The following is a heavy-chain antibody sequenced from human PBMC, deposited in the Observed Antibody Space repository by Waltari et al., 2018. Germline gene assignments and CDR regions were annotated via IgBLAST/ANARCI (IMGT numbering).Heavy chain of an antibody. Sequence: EVQLVESGGGLVQPGGSLRLSCAASGFTFSSYWMSWVRQAPGKGLGWVAKRKQDGSEKYYVDSVKGRFTISRDNAKNSLYLQMNSLRAEDTAVYYCARGGMYFDYWGQGTLVTVSS. V-gene: IGHV3-7*01. J-gene: IGHJ4*02. D-gene: IGHD3-16*01. CDR3: ARGGMYFDY. CDR1: GFTFSSYW. CDR2: RKQDGSEK.